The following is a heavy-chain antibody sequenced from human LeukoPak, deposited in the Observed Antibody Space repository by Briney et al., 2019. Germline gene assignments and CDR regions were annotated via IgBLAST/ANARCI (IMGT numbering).Heavy chain of an antibody. D-gene: IGHD3-22*01. Sequence: SGPTLVKPTQTLTLTCTFSGFSLSTSGVGVGWIRQPPGKALEWLALIYWDDDQRYSPSLRSRLTITKDTSKNQVVLTMTSMDPVDTATYYCARYESSGYPLLWGQGTLVTVSS. J-gene: IGHJ1*01. CDR1: GFSLSTSGVG. CDR3: ARYESSGYPLL. V-gene: IGHV2-5*02. CDR2: IYWDDDQ.